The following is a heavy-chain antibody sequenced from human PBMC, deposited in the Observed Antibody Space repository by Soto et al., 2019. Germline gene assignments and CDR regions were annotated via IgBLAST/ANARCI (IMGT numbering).Heavy chain of an antibody. J-gene: IGHJ4*02. CDR3: ARLDPVVVAAAGLAY. D-gene: IGHD2-15*01. V-gene: IGHV4-59*08. CDR1: GGSISSYY. Sequence: SETLSLTCTVSGGSISSYYWSWIGQPPGKGLQWIGDIYYSGSTNYNPSLSSRVTISVDTSKNQFSLKLSSVTAADTAVYYCARLDPVVVAAAGLAYWGQGTLVTVSS. CDR2: IYYSGST.